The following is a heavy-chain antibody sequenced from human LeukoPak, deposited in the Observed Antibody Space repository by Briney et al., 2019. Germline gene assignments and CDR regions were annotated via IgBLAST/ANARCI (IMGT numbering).Heavy chain of an antibody. Sequence: SETLSLTCTVSGGSISSGGYYWSWIRQHPGKGLEWTGYIYYSGSTYYNPSLKSRVTISVDTSKNQFSLKLSSVTAADTAVYYCARAVDTAMVNDYWGQGTLVTVSS. V-gene: IGHV4-31*03. CDR1: GGSISSGGYY. CDR3: ARAVDTAMVNDY. D-gene: IGHD5-18*01. CDR2: IYYSGST. J-gene: IGHJ4*02.